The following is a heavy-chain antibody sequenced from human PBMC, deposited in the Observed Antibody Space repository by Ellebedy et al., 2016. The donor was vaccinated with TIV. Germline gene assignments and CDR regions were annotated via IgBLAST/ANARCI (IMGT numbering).Heavy chain of an antibody. Sequence: GESLKISCAASGFTFSSYAMSWVRQAPGKGLEWVSAISGSGGSTYYADSVKGRFTISRDNSKNTLYLQMNSLRAEDTAVYYCARDPSIVGANWGQGTLVTVSS. D-gene: IGHD1-26*01. V-gene: IGHV3-23*01. J-gene: IGHJ4*02. CDR3: ARDPSIVGAN. CDR2: ISGSGGST. CDR1: GFTFSSYA.